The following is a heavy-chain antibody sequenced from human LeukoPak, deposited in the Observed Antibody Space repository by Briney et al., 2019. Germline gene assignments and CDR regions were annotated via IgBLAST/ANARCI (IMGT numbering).Heavy chain of an antibody. V-gene: IGHV3-23*01. CDR1: GFTFSYAW. D-gene: IGHD6-13*01. CDR2: ISGSGGST. Sequence: GGSLRLSCAASGFTFSYAWMSWVRQAPGKGLEWVSAISGSGGSTYYADSVKGRFTISRDNSKNTLYPQMNSLRAEDTAVYYCAKAAAGSPYYYGMDVWGQGTTVTVSS. CDR3: AKAAAGSPYYYGMDV. J-gene: IGHJ6*02.